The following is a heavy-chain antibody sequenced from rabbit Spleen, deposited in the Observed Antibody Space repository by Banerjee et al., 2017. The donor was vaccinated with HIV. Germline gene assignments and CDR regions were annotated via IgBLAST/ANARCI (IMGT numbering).Heavy chain of an antibody. Sequence: QSLEESGGGLAKPGASLTLTCKASGFSFNSGYDMCWVRQAPGKGLEWIACIYISGGSTYYASWAKGRFTISETSSTTVTLQMTSLTAADTATYFCARDVDTIYFRFSLWGPGTLVTVS. CDR1: GFSFNSGYD. J-gene: IGHJ4*01. CDR3: ARDVDTIYFRFSL. V-gene: IGHV1S40*01. D-gene: IGHD1-1*01. CDR2: IYISGGST.